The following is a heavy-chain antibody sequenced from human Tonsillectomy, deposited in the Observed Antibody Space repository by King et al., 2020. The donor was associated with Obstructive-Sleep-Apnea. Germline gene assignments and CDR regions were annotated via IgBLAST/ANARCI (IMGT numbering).Heavy chain of an antibody. CDR3: TRRDRFLEWRGFDL. J-gene: IGHJ4*02. V-gene: IGHV5-51*01. Sequence: QLVQSGAEMKKPGESLKISCKGSGYNFTNYWIAWVRQMPGKGLEWMGIIYPGDSASRYSPSFQGQVTISVDKSINTAYLQWSSLKASDTAMYYCTRRDRFLEWRGFDLWGQGTLVTVSS. D-gene: IGHD3-3*01. CDR2: IYPGDSAS. CDR1: GYNFTNYW.